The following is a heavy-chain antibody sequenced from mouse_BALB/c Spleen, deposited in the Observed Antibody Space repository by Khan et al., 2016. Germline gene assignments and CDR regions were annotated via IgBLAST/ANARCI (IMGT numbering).Heavy chain of an antibody. Sequence: QVQLKESGPGLVAPSQSLSITCTVSGFSLTTYGIHWVRQPPGKGLKWLGVIWAGGSTNYNSALMSRLSISKDNSKSQVFLKMNSLQTDDTAMYXSVRVQFGNYDYFDYWGQGTTLAVSS. V-gene: IGHV2-9*02. CDR3: VRVQFGNYDYFDY. CDR2: IWAGGST. J-gene: IGHJ2*01. D-gene: IGHD2-10*02. CDR1: GFSLTTYG.